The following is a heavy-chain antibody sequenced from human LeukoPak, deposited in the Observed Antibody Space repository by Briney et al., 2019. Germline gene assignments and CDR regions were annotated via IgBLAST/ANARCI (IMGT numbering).Heavy chain of an antibody. CDR1: GFTFSSYA. CDR3: AEESNSEYYYDSSGPFDY. J-gene: IGHJ4*02. V-gene: IGHV3-23*01. D-gene: IGHD3-22*01. CDR2: ISGSGGST. Sequence: GGSLRLSCAASGFTFSSYAMSWVRQAPGKGLEWVSAISGSGGSTYYADSVKGRFTISRDNSKNTLYLQMNSLRAEDTAVYYCAEESNSEYYYDSSGPFDYWGQGTLVTVSS.